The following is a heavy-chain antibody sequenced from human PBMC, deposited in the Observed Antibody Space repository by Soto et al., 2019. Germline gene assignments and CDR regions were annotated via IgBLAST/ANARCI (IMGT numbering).Heavy chain of an antibody. Sequence: SETLSLTCTVSGGSISSGDYYWSWIRQPPGKGLEWIGDIYYSGSTNYNPSLKSRVTISVDKSKNQFSLKLSSVTAADTAVYYCARVGYCSGGSCYVAFDIWGQGTMVTVSS. J-gene: IGHJ3*02. CDR3: ARVGYCSGGSCYVAFDI. CDR1: GGSISSGDYY. V-gene: IGHV4-30-4*01. CDR2: IYYSGST. D-gene: IGHD2-15*01.